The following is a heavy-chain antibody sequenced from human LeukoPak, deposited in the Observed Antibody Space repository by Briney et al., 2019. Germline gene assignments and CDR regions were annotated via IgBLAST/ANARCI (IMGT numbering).Heavy chain of an antibody. Sequence: GGSLRLSCAASGFTFSSYAMYWVRQAPGKGLEWVTLISYDGGNKYYADSVKGRFTISRDNSKNTLFLQMTSLRAEDTAEYYCAKSLFTSATGTGRAFHIWGQGTMVTVSS. D-gene: IGHD1-1*01. CDR3: AKSLFTSATGTGRAFHI. J-gene: IGHJ3*02. CDR2: ISYDGGNK. V-gene: IGHV3-30-3*01. CDR1: GFTFSSYA.